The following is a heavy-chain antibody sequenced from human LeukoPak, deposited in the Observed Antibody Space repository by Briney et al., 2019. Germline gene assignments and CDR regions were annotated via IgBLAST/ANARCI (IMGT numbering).Heavy chain of an antibody. D-gene: IGHD3-16*01. V-gene: IGHV3-7*01. J-gene: IGHJ4*02. CDR1: GFTFSGYW. Sequence: PGGSLRLSCAASGFTFSGYWMSWVRQPPGKGLEWVANIKQAGSEKYYVDSVKGRFTISRDDAKKSVYLQMNSLRAEDTAVYYCASDGGPFDYWGQGTLVTVSS. CDR3: ASDGGPFDY. CDR2: IKQAGSEK.